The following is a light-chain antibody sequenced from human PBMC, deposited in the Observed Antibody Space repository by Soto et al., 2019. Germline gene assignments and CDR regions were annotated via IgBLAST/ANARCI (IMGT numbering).Light chain of an antibody. J-gene: IGLJ2*01. CDR2: EVS. Sequence: QSALTQPASVSGSPGQSITISCTGTSSDVGSYNLVSWYQQHPGKAPKLMIYEVSERPSWVSNRFSGSKSGNTASLTISGLQAEDEADYYCCSYAGSRTYVVFGGGTKVTVL. V-gene: IGLV2-23*02. CDR1: SSDVGSYNL. CDR3: CSYAGSRTYVV.